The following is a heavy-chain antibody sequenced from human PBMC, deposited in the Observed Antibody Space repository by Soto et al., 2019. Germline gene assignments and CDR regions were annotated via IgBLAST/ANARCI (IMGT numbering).Heavy chain of an antibody. CDR1: GFPFSGYG. J-gene: IGHJ6*02. D-gene: IGHD2-15*01. CDR2: IGGSGAIT. V-gene: IGHV3-23*01. CDR3: AKNRENIGDCGMDV. Sequence: EVHLLESGGGLVQPGGSLKLSCAASGFPFSGYGFSSYALTWVRQAPGKGLEWVSLIGGSGAITYFADSVKGRFTISSDSSKNTLYLQMSSLRVADTAVYYCAKNRENIGDCGMDVWGQGTTVTVSS.